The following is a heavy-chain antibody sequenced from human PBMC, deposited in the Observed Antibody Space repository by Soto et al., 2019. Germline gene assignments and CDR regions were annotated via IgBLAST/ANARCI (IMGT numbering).Heavy chain of an antibody. D-gene: IGHD5-12*01. CDR3: ARGDLYIVATIPELRAFVI. Sequence: ASVKVSCKASGYTFTGYYMHWVRQAPGQGLEWMGWINPNSGGTNYAQKFQGWVTMTRDTSISTAYMELSRLRSDDTAVYYCARGDLYIVATIPELRAFVIWAQGKMVTVPS. J-gene: IGHJ3*02. CDR2: INPNSGGT. CDR1: GYTFTGYY. V-gene: IGHV1-2*04.